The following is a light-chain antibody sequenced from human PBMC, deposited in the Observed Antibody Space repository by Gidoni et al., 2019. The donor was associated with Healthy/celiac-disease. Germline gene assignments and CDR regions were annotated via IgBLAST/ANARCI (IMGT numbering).Light chain of an antibody. Sequence: EIVLTQSPATLSLSPGERATLSCRASPSVSSYLAWYQQKPGQAPRLLIYDASNRATGIPAMFSGSGSGTDFTLTISSLEPEDFAVYYCQQRSNFGQGTRLEIK. CDR1: PSVSSY. J-gene: IGKJ5*01. CDR2: DAS. CDR3: QQRSN. V-gene: IGKV3-11*01.